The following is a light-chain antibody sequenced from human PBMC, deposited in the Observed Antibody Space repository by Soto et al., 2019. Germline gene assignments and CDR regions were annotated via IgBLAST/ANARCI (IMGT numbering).Light chain of an antibody. CDR2: DAS. J-gene: IGKJ1*01. CDR3: QQYGSSPRT. Sequence: EIVVTQSAATLSLSPGERATLSCRASQSVSSYLAWYQQKPGQAPRLLIYDASNRATGIPARFSGSGSGTDFTLTISRLEPEDFAVYYCQQYGSSPRTFGQGTK. CDR1: QSVSSY. V-gene: IGKV3-11*01.